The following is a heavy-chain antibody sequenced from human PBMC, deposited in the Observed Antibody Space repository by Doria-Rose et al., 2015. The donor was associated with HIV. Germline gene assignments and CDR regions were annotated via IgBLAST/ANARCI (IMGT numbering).Heavy chain of an antibody. Sequence: SGPVLVKPTETLTLTCTVSGVSLSSPGMGVSWIRQPPGKALEWLSNIFSDDERSYKTSLKSILTISRCTSKSQVVLTMTDMDPVDTATYYCARIKSSRWYHKYYFDFWGQGTLVIVSA. V-gene: IGHV2-26*01. CDR3: ARIKSSRWYHKYYFDF. CDR2: IFSDDER. J-gene: IGHJ4*02. CDR1: GVSLSSPGMG. D-gene: IGHD6-13*01.